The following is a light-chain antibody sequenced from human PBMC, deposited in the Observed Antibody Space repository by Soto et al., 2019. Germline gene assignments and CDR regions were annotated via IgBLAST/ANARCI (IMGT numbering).Light chain of an antibody. CDR1: QDVNNH. J-gene: IGKJ5*01. CDR2: YVS. Sequence: DIQLTQSPSLLSVGVGDRVSITCRASQDVNNHLAWYQQTPGRAPKLLISYVSTLQSGVPSRFSGSGSGTAFTLTINSLQPEDFATYYCQEIDSYPPTFGQGTRLEIK. V-gene: IGKV1-9*01. CDR3: QEIDSYPPT.